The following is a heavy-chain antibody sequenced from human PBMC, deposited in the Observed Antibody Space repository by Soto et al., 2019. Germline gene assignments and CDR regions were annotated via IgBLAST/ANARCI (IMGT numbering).Heavy chain of an antibody. CDR1: GYSFGSYY. CDR3: GTMGGLGDSLGMDV. CDR2: IHPSDAEL. J-gene: IGHJ6*02. D-gene: IGHD2-21*02. V-gene: IGHV5-51*01. Sequence: VELVQSGAEVKKPGESLKISCKGSGYSFGSYYIAWVRQMPGKGLEWMGIIHPSDAELTYSPSFQGQVTISADKAIPPAYLPWSPLKASDTAIYYFGTMGGLGDSLGMDVWGQGTTVTVSS.